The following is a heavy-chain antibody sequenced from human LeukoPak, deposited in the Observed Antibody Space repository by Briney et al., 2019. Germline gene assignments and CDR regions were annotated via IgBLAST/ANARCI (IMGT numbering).Heavy chain of an antibody. J-gene: IGHJ4*02. CDR2: ISAYNGNT. V-gene: IGHV1-18*01. Sequence: ASVKVSCKASGYTFTSYGISWVRQAPGQGLEWMGWISAYNGNTNYAQKLQGRVTMTTDTSTSTAYTELSSLRSEDTAVYYCARATGSGSYYRIDYWGQGTLVTVSS. CDR3: ARATGSGSYYRIDY. CDR1: GYTFTSYG. D-gene: IGHD1-26*01.